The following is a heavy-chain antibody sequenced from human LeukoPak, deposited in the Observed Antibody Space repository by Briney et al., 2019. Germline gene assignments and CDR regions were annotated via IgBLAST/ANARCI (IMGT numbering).Heavy chain of an antibody. CDR2: IRGTGTTT. Sequence: PGGSLRLSCAASRFTFSDHAMSWVRQAPGKGLEWVSAIRGTGTTTFYAASVKGRFTISRDNSKNTADLQMNSLRAEDTAVYYCAKVSWLGTLPSYHFDSWGQGTQVTVSS. V-gene: IGHV3-23*01. D-gene: IGHD6-19*01. CDR1: RFTFSDHA. CDR3: AKVSWLGTLPSYHFDS. J-gene: IGHJ4*02.